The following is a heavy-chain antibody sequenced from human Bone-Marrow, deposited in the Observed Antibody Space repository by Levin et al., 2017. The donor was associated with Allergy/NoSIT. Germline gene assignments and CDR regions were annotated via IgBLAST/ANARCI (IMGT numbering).Heavy chain of an antibody. D-gene: IGHD6-25*01. CDR1: GGSVSSDY. Sequence: SQTLSLTCTVSGGSVSSDYWSWIRQPPGKGLEWIGYIYYNDITNYNPSLKSRVSLSIDTSKNQFSLKLTSVTAADTAVYYCAGSYSSGWHNYWGQGTLVTVSS. CDR2: IYYNDIT. CDR3: AGSYSSGWHNY. V-gene: IGHV4-59*02. J-gene: IGHJ4*02.